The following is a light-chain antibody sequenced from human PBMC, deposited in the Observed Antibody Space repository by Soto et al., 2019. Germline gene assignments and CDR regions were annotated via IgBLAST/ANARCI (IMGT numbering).Light chain of an antibody. Sequence: EVMLTQSLGTLSLSPLERXSLXGRTSQSVDSTYLAWYQQKPDQSPRLLIYATSTRAAGIPDRFSGSGSGTDFTLTISRLEPDDVAVYYCQQYDTSPPMYTFGQGTKVDI. CDR3: QQYDTSPPMYT. CDR1: QSVDSTY. V-gene: IGKV3-20*01. CDR2: ATS. J-gene: IGKJ2*01.